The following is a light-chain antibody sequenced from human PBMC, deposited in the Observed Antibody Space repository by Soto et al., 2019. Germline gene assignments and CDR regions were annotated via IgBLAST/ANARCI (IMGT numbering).Light chain of an antibody. J-gene: IGKJ1*01. CDR2: EVT. V-gene: IGKV2-30*01. Sequence: DVVMTQSPLSLPVTLGQPASISCKSSQSLLYSNGGTYLSWFQQRPGQSPKRLINEVTNRDSGGPDRFSGSGSGTDFTLKISGVEAEDVGVYYCMQGTYWPPTFGQGTKVEIK. CDR3: MQGTYWPPT. CDR1: QSLLYSNGGTY.